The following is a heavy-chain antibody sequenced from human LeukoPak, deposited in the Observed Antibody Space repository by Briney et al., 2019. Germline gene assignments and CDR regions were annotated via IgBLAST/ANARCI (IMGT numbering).Heavy chain of an antibody. J-gene: IGHJ4*02. V-gene: IGHV3-7*01. Sequence: GGSLRLSCTASGFTFSSHWMTWVRQPPGKGLEWVANIRHDGSETYYVDSLRGRFTISRDNAKNLVYLQMSSLRAEDTAIYYCARDETYDYESNGYLDFWGQGTVVTVSS. CDR1: GFTFSSHW. CDR3: ARDETYDYESNGYLDF. CDR2: IRHDGSET. D-gene: IGHD3-22*01.